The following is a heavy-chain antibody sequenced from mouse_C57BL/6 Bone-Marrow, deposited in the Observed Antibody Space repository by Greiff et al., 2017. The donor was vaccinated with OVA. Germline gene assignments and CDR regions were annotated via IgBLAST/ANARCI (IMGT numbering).Heavy chain of an antibody. D-gene: IGHD3-2*02. CDR3: ADSSGGGSWAY. Sequence: QVQLQQSGAELVKPGASVKLSCKASGYTFTSYWMHWVKQRPGQGLEWIGMIHPNSGSTNYNEKFKSKATLTVDKSSSPAYLQLSSLTSEDSAVYYCADSSGGGSWAYGGQGTLVTVTA. CDR2: IHPNSGST. J-gene: IGHJ3*01. CDR1: GYTFTSYW. V-gene: IGHV1-64*01.